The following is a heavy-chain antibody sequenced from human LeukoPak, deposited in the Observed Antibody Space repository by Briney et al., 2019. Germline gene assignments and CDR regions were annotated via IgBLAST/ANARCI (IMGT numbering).Heavy chain of an antibody. CDR3: ARAPAYGDQDWFDP. CDR2: IYYSGST. CDR1: GGSISSHY. D-gene: IGHD4-17*01. J-gene: IGHJ5*02. Sequence: SETLSLTCTASGGSISSHYWSWIRQPPGKGLEWIGYIYYSGSTNYNPSLKSRVTISVDTSKNQFSLKLSSVTAADTAVYYCARAPAYGDQDWFDPWGQGTLVTVSS. V-gene: IGHV4-59*11.